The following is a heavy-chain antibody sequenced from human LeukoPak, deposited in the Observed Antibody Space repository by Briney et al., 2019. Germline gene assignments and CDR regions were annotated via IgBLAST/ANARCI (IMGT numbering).Heavy chain of an antibody. J-gene: IGHJ4*02. D-gene: IGHD6-25*01. Sequence: PGGSLRLSCAASGFTFSSYGMHWVRQAPGKGLEWVSSISSSSSYIYYADSVKGRFTISRDNAKNSLYLQMNSLRAGDTAVYYCARSPEGNGGPPDYWGQGTLVTVSS. CDR3: ARSPEGNGGPPDY. CDR2: ISSSSSYI. CDR1: GFTFSSYG. V-gene: IGHV3-21*01.